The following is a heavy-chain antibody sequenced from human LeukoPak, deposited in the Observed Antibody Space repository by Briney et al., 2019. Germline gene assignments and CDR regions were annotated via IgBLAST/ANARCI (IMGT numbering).Heavy chain of an antibody. Sequence: SVKVSCKASGYTFTGYYMHGVRQAPGQGREWMGGIIPIFGTANYAQKFQGRVTITADKSTSTAYMELSSLRSEDTAVYSCARDACSGGSCRYYYYYMDVWGNGTTVTVSS. CDR3: ARDACSGGSCRYYYYYMDV. CDR2: IIPIFGTA. D-gene: IGHD2-15*01. V-gene: IGHV1-69*06. J-gene: IGHJ6*03. CDR1: GYTFTGYY.